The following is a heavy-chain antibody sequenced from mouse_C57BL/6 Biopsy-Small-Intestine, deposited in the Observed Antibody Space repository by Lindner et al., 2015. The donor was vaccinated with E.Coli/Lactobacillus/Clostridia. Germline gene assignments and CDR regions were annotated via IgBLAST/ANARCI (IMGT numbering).Heavy chain of an antibody. J-gene: IGHJ2*01. CDR3: AILDSAAGLDY. CDR2: ISAYNGNT. CDR1: GYTFREYG. V-gene: IGHV14-4*02. Sequence: SVKVSCKTSGYTFREYGIGLAATGPSDKGREWMGWISAYNGNTNYAPNLRGRVTLTTDTSTSTGYMELRSLTSDDTAIYYCAILDSAAGLDYWGQGNTGHRLL. D-gene: IGHD3-2*02.